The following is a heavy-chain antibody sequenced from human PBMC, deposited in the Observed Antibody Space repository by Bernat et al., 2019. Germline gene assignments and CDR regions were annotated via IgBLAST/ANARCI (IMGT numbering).Heavy chain of an antibody. CDR2: IYWNDDI. Sequence: QITLKESGPALLKPTQTLTLTCSLSSTSGVGVGWIRQLPGQALEWLALIYWNDDIRYSPSLKSRLTISKDTTKSQVVLVMTYMDPVDTATYYCAHSLPYNWNAMDVWGQGATVIVSS. CDR1: STSGVG. CDR3: AHSLPYNWNAMDV. D-gene: IGHD1-20*01. J-gene: IGHJ6*02. V-gene: IGHV2-5*01.